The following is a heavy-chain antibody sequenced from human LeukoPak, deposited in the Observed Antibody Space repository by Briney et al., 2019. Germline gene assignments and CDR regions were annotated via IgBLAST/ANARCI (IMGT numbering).Heavy chain of an antibody. V-gene: IGHV3-23*01. CDR2: ISGSGRST. CDR3: AKEGGYSYGLIYYYYGMDV. J-gene: IGHJ6*02. CDR1: GFTFSSYA. D-gene: IGHD5-18*01. Sequence: GGSLRLSCAASGFTFSSYAMSWVRQAPGKGLEWVSAISGSGRSTYYADSVKGRFTISRDNSKNTLYLQMNSLRAEDTAVYYCAKEGGYSYGLIYYYYGMDVWGQGTTVTVSS.